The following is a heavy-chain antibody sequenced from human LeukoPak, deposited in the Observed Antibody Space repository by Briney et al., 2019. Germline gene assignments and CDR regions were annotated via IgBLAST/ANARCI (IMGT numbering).Heavy chain of an antibody. Sequence: PGGSLRLSCAASGFTFSNYAMSWVRQAPGKGLEWVSIISTTGTTTFYADSVKGRFTISRDNSKNTLYLQMNSLRAEDTAVYYCAKDEVTKGYYYVDVWGKGTTVTVSS. D-gene: IGHD4-11*01. V-gene: IGHV3-23*01. CDR1: GFTFSNYA. CDR2: ISTTGTTT. CDR3: AKDEVTKGYYYVDV. J-gene: IGHJ6*03.